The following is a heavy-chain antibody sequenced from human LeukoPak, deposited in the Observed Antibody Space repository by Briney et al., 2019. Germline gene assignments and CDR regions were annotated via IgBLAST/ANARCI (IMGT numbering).Heavy chain of an antibody. V-gene: IGHV3-30-3*01. CDR3: ARECGDIVVVPAATGGAFDI. CDR2: ISYDGSNK. D-gene: IGHD2-2*01. J-gene: IGHJ3*02. CDR1: GFTFSSYA. Sequence: GGSLRLSCAASGFTFSSYAMHWVRQAPGKGLEGVAVISYDGSNKYYADSVKGRFTISRDNSKNTLYLQMNSLRAEDTAVYYCARECGDIVVVPAATGGAFDIWGQGTMVTVSS.